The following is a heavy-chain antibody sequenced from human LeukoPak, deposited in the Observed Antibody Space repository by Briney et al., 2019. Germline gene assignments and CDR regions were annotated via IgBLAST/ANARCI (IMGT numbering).Heavy chain of an antibody. J-gene: IGHJ1*01. CDR2: IIPIFGTA. D-gene: IGHD2-2*01. V-gene: IGHV1-69*01. CDR3: ARGMYCSSTSCPTEYFQH. Sequence: SVKVSCKASGGTFSSYAISWVRQAPGQGLGWMGGIIPIFGTANYAQKLQGRVTITADESTSTAYMELSSLRSEDTAVYYCARGMYCSSTSCPTEYFQHWGQGTLVTVSS. CDR1: GGTFSSYA.